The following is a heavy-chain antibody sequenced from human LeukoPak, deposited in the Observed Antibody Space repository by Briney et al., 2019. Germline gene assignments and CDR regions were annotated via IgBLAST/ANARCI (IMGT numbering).Heavy chain of an antibody. CDR1: GFTVSSNY. Sequence: GGSLRLSCAASGFTVSSNYMSWVRQAPGKGLEWVSVIYSGGSTYYADSVKGRFTISRDNSKNTLYLQMNSLRAEDTAVYYCAKELGYCSGGSCYSGVRGSSYFDYWGQGTLVTVSS. CDR2: IYSGGST. CDR3: AKELGYCSGGSCYSGVRGSSYFDY. J-gene: IGHJ4*02. V-gene: IGHV3-53*01. D-gene: IGHD2-15*01.